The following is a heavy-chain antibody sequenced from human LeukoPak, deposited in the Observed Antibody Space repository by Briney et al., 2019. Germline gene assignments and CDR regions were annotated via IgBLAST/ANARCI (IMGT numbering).Heavy chain of an antibody. D-gene: IGHD6-13*01. J-gene: IGHJ3*02. CDR2: ISSSSSYI. V-gene: IGHV3-21*01. CDR1: GFTFSSYS. Sequence: GGSLRLSCAASGFTFSSYSMNWVRQAPGKGLEWVSSISSSSSYIYYADSVKGRFTISRDNAKNSLYLQMNSLRAEDTAVYYCARDISAGWLTPSVDAFDIWGQGTMVTVSS. CDR3: ARDISAGWLTPSVDAFDI.